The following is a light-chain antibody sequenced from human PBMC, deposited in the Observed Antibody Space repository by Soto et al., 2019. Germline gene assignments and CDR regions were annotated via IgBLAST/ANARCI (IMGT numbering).Light chain of an antibody. V-gene: IGKV3-11*01. CDR2: DAY. Sequence: EVVLTQSPVTLSLSPGERATLAFRASQSFRGLLAWYQQKPGQAPRLLIYDAYNRATGIPPRFSGSGSGTGFTLTISSLEPEDSAVYYCQQRHMWPIKFGQGTRLEIK. CDR3: QQRHMWPIK. J-gene: IGKJ5*01. CDR1: QSFRGL.